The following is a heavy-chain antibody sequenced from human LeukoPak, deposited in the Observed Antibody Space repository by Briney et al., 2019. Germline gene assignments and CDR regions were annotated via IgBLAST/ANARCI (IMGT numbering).Heavy chain of an antibody. CDR1: GFTFSSYS. CDR3: ARGAGFGDYSNDFGY. D-gene: IGHD4-11*01. CDR2: ISSSSSYI. Sequence: GGSLRLSCAASGFTFSSYSMNWVRQAPGKGLEWVSSISSSSSYIYYADSVKGRFTISRDNAKNSLYLQMNSLRAEDTAVYYCARGAGFGDYSNDFGYWGQGTLVTVSS. V-gene: IGHV3-21*01. J-gene: IGHJ4*02.